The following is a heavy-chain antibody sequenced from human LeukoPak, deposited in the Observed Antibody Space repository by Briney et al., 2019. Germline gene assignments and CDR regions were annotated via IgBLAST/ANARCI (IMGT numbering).Heavy chain of an antibody. V-gene: IGHV4-39*07. Sequence: SETLSLTCTVSGGSISSSSYYWGWIRQPPGKGLECIGSIYYSGSTYYNPSPKSRVTMSVDTSKNQFSLKLSSVTAADTAVYYCARGGSLVASLDYYMDVWGKGTTVTVSS. CDR2: IYYSGST. J-gene: IGHJ6*03. D-gene: IGHD5-12*01. CDR3: ARGGSLVASLDYYMDV. CDR1: GGSISSSSYY.